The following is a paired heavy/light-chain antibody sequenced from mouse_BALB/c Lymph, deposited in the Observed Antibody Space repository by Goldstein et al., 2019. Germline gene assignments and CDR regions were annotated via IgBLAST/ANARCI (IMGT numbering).Heavy chain of an antibody. Sequence: EVMLVESGGGLVKPGGSLKLSCAASGFTFSTYAMSWVRQTPEKRLEWVATISSGGSYTYYPDTMKGRFTVSRDNAKNTLYLQMSSLRSEDTAMYFCARHGNYYGSSSYALDYWGQGTSVTVSS. CDR1: GFTFSTYA. V-gene: IGHV5-9-1*01. J-gene: IGHJ4*01. CDR2: ISSGGSYT. D-gene: IGHD1-1*01. CDR3: ARHGNYYGSSSYALDY.
Light chain of an antibody. J-gene: IGKJ1*01. CDR3: QHNHGAFLPPT. CDR1: QSLLWSVDQKNY. CDR2: GAS. Sequence: DIVMTQSPSSLAVTAGEKVTMSCKSSQSLLWSVDQKNYLSWYQQKQRQPPQLLIYGASIRESWVPDRFTGSGSGTDFTLTINNVHAEDLAVYYCQHNHGAFLPPTFGGGTKLEIK. V-gene: IGKV8-19*01.